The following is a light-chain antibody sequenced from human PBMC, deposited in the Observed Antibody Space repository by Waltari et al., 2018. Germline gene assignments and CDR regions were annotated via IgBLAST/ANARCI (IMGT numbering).Light chain of an antibody. CDR2: DAS. CDR3: HHYNNWPPYT. V-gene: IGKV3-15*01. CDR1: QSVGSN. Sequence: EVVMTQSPATLSVSPGERATLSCRASQSVGSNLAWYQQKPGQAPRLLIHDASTRATGIPARFSGSGSGTGFTLTISSLQSEDFAVYYCHHYNNWPPYTFGQGTKVEIK. J-gene: IGKJ2*01.